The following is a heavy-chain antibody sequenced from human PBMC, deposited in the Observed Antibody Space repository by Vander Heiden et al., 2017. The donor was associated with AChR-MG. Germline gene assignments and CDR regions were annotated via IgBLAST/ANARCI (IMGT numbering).Heavy chain of an antibody. V-gene: IGHV2-70*15. D-gene: IGHD4-17*01. Sequence: QVTLRESGPALVKPTQTLTLTCTFSGFSHSTSGMCVTWIRQPPGKALEWLARIDWDDDKYYSTSLKTRLTISKYTSKNQVVPKMKNMDPVDTAAYYCARIKRGYGDSQCFDYWGQGTLGTVSS. J-gene: IGHJ4*02. CDR1: GFSHSTSGMC. CDR3: ARIKRGYGDSQCFDY. CDR2: IDWDDDK.